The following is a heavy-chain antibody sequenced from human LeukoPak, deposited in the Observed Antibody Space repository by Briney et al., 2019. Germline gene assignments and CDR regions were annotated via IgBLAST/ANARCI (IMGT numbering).Heavy chain of an antibody. CDR3: ARLGARRLVRNRGTDY. CDR1: GGSVRSSSYY. CDR2: IYYTGST. Sequence: PSETLSLTCTVSGGSVRSSSYYWGCIRQPPGKGLEWIGSIYYTGSTYYNPSLKSRVTISVDTSKNQFSLKLSSVTAADTAVYYCARLGARRLVRNRGTDYWGQGTLVTVSS. J-gene: IGHJ4*02. V-gene: IGHV4-39*07. D-gene: IGHD6-19*01.